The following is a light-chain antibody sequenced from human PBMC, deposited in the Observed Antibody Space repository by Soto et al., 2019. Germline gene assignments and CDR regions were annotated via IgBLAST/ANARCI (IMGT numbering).Light chain of an antibody. CDR3: QQYYSTPRT. CDR1: QSVSGD. CDR2: DAS. Sequence: EIVLTQSPATLSVSPGERATLSCRASQSVSGDLAWYHHKPGQAPRLLIYDASTRALDTPARFAGSGSGTDFTLSIGSLQAEDVAVYYCQQYYSTPRTFGQGTKVEIK. V-gene: IGKV3-15*01. J-gene: IGKJ1*01.